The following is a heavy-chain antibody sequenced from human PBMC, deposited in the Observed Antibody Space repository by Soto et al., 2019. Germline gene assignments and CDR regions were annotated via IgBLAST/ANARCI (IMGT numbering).Heavy chain of an antibody. CDR1: GGSVSNDYW. J-gene: IGHJ6*02. D-gene: IGHD1-26*01. Sequence: QVQLQQSGPGLVKPSGTLSLTCTVSGGSVSNDYWWSWVRQTPGKGLEWIGKIYHSGSTNYSPSLKRRGTMSVDKSNNQFSLRLSSVTAADTAVYYCARTSGAPDYCYGMDVWGQGTTVTVS. V-gene: IGHV4-4*02. CDR3: ARTSGAPDYCYGMDV. CDR2: IYHSGST.